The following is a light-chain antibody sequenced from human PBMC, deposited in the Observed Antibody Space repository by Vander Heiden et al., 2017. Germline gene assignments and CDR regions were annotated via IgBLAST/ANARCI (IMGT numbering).Light chain of an antibody. CDR1: SSDVGTYDY. J-gene: IGLJ2*01. V-gene: IGLV2-14*03. CDR2: DVT. CDR3: SSYTSTSTVI. Sequence: QSALTQPPSVSGSPGQSITISCTGTSSDVGTYDYVSWYQQHPGKAPQLMVYDVTNRPSGVSDRFSGSKSGNTASLTISGLQAEDEGDYYCSSYTSTSTVIFGGGTKLTVL.